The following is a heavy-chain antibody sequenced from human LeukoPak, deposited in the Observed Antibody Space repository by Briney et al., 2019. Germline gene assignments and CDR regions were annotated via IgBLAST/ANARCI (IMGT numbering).Heavy chain of an antibody. CDR1: GYTFTSYG. CDR3: ARDSSGWAHLDY. D-gene: IGHD6-25*01. J-gene: IGHJ4*02. Sequence: ASVKVSCKASGYTFTSYGISWVRQAPGQGLEWMGWISAYNCNTNYAQKLQGRVTMTTDTSTNTAYMELRSLRSDDTAVYYCARDSSGWAHLDYWGQGTLVTVSS. CDR2: ISAYNCNT. V-gene: IGHV1-18*01.